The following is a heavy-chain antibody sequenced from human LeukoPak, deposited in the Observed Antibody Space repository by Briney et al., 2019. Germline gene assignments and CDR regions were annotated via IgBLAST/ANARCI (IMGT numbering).Heavy chain of an antibody. CDR1: GDSVSSNNAA. V-gene: IGHV6-1*01. Sequence: SQTLSLTCAISGDSVSSNNAAWNWIRQFPWRGLEWLGRTYYRSKWYDDYAVSVKSRITINPDTSKNQFSLHLNSVTPEDTAVYYCARVVRSYYGSGSYPVWGQGTLVTVSS. CDR2: TYYRSKWYD. D-gene: IGHD3-10*01. J-gene: IGHJ4*02. CDR3: ARVVRSYYGSGSYPV.